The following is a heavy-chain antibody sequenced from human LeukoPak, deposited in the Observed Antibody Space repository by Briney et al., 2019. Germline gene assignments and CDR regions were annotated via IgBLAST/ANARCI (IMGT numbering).Heavy chain of an antibody. D-gene: IGHD5-18*01. J-gene: IGHJ4*02. CDR1: GYTFTGYY. Sequence: ASVKVSCKASGYTFTGYYMHWVRQAPGQGLEWMGWINPNSGGSNYAQKFQGRVTMTRDTSISTAYMELSRLRSDDTAVYYCARDRGYSYGSPAYWGQGTLVTVSS. CDR3: ARDRGYSYGSPAY. V-gene: IGHV1-2*02. CDR2: INPNSGGS.